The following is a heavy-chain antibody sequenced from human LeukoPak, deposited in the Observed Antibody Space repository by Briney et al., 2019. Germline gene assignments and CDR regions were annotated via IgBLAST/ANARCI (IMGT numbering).Heavy chain of an antibody. CDR3: ARGRDDIAVGGTTLWFDY. CDR2: INHSGST. Sequence: PSETLSLTCAVYGGSFSGYYWSWIRQPPGMGLEWIGEINHSGSTNYNPSLKSRVTISVDTSKNQFSLKLSSVTAADTAGYYCARGRDDIAVGGTTLWFDYWGQGTLVTVSS. J-gene: IGHJ4*02. V-gene: IGHV4-34*01. CDR1: GGSFSGYY. D-gene: IGHD6-19*01.